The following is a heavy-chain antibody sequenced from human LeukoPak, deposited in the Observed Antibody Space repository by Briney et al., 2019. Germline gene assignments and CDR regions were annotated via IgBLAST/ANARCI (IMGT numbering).Heavy chain of an antibody. CDR3: ARPRIVGDTRNAFDI. J-gene: IGHJ3*02. Sequence: SETLSLTCTVSGGSISSSSYYWGWIRQPPGKGLEWIGSIYYSGSTYYNPSLKSRVTISVDTSKNQFSLKLSSVTAADTAVYYCARPRIVGDTRNAFDIWGQGTMVTLSS. CDR1: GGSISSSSYY. V-gene: IGHV4-39*01. D-gene: IGHD1-26*01. CDR2: IYYSGST.